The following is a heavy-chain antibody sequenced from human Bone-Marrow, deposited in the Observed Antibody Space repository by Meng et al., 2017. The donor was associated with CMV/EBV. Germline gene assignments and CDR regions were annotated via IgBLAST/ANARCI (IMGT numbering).Heavy chain of an antibody. V-gene: IGHV1-69*04. CDR2: IIPILGIA. D-gene: IGHD2-2*01. CDR3: AREWDCSSTSCDDY. J-gene: IGHJ4*02. Sequence: SVKVSCKASGGTFSSYTISWVRQAPGQGLEWMGRIIPILGIANYAQKFQGRVTITADKSTSTAYMELSSLRSEDTAVYYCAREWDCSSTSCDDYWGQGTLVTASS. CDR1: GGTFSSYT.